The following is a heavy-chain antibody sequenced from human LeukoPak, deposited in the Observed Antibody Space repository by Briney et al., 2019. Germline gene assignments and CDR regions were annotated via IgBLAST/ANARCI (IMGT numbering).Heavy chain of an antibody. CDR1: GFTFSDYA. V-gene: IGHV3-30*02. CDR3: AKTGFQWGDYFYYMDV. Sequence: GGSQRLSCAASGFTFSDYAMHWVRQAPGKGLEWVAFIRHDGSNIYYADSVEGRFTISRDNSKNTLYLQMNSLITEDTAVYYCAKTGFQWGDYFYYMDVWGKGTTVTVSS. CDR2: IRHDGSNI. D-gene: IGHD1-14*01. J-gene: IGHJ6*03.